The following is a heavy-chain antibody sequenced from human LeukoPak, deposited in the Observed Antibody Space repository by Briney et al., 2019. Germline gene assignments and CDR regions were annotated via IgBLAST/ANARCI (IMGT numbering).Heavy chain of an antibody. CDR1: GDSISSSGYY. CDR2: IYYNGDT. CDR3: ARHLGSETYYAPFDY. Sequence: PSETLSLTCTVSGDSISSSGYYWAWIRQPPGKGLEWIGNIYYNGDTYYNPSLKSRVTISVDTSENHFSLRLISVTAADTAVYYCARHLGSETYYAPFDYWGQGILVTVSS. J-gene: IGHJ4*02. D-gene: IGHD3-10*01. V-gene: IGHV4-39*01.